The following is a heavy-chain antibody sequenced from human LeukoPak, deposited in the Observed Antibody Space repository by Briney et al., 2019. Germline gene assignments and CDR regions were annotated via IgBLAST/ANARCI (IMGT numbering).Heavy chain of an antibody. D-gene: IGHD6-19*01. Sequence: SQTLSLTCTVSGVSISSGGYYWSWIRQPPGKGLEWIGYIYHSGSTYYNPSLKSRVTISVDRSKNQFSLKLSSVTAADTAVYYCAREARAVAGTVPFDYWGQGTLVTVSS. CDR2: IYHSGST. V-gene: IGHV4-30-2*01. J-gene: IGHJ4*02. CDR1: GVSISSGGYY. CDR3: AREARAVAGTVPFDY.